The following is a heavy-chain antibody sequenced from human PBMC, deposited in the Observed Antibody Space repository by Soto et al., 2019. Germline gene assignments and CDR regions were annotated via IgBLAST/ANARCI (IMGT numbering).Heavy chain of an antibody. J-gene: IGHJ6*03. Sequence: GGSLRLSCAASGFTFSSYWMSWVRQAPGKGLEWVANIKQDGSEKYYVDSVKGRFNISRDNAKNSLYLQMNSLRAEDTAVYYCARGTGTTIYYYYYYMDVWGKGTTVTVSS. CDR2: IKQDGSEK. D-gene: IGHD1-7*01. CDR1: GFTFSSYW. CDR3: ARGTGTTIYYYYYYMDV. V-gene: IGHV3-7*01.